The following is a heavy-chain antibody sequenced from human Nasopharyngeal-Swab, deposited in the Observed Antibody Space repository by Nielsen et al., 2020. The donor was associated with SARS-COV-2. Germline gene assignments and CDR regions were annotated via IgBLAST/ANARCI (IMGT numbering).Heavy chain of an antibody. CDR2: ISSSSTYI. Sequence: GGSLRLSCAASGFTFSSHSMNWVRQAQGKGLEWVSSISSSSTYIYYADSVKGRFTISRDNAKNSLYLQMNSLRVEDTAVYYCARVLLRALGKFGEGYAFDIWGQGTMVTVSS. CDR3: ARVLLRALGKFGEGYAFDI. CDR1: GFTFSSHS. V-gene: IGHV3-21*01. D-gene: IGHD3-10*01. J-gene: IGHJ3*02.